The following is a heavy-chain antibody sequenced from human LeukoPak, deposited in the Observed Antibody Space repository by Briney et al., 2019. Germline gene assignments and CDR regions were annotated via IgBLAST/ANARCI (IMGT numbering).Heavy chain of an antibody. Sequence: GGSLRLSCAASGFTFSSYGMHWVRQAPGKGLEWVAVIWYDGSNKYYADSVKGRFTISRDNSKNTLYLQMNSLRAEDTAVYYCARARSMIVVATGFDYWGQGTLVTVSS. D-gene: IGHD3-22*01. CDR3: ARARSMIVVATGFDY. CDR2: IWYDGSNK. CDR1: GFTFSSYG. V-gene: IGHV3-33*01. J-gene: IGHJ4*02.